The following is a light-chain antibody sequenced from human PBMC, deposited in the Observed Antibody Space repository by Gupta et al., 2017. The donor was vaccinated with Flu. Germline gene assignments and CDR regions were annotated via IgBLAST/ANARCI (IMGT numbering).Light chain of an antibody. Sequence: ELVLTQSPATLSLSLGVTATLSCRASQRVSSGYLAWYQQKPGQTPRLLIYGASSRATGIPHRFSGSGSGTDFSLTIGRLEPDDFAVYYCQQYGGSPRYSFGQGTKLQIK. CDR3: QQYGGSPRYS. J-gene: IGKJ2*03. V-gene: IGKV3-20*01. CDR1: QRVSSGY. CDR2: GAS.